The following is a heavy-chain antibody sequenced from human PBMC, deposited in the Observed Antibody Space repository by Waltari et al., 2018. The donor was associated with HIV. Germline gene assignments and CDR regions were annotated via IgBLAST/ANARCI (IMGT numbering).Heavy chain of an antibody. CDR1: GFTFSSAW. CDR3: AASFFDSSGYRY. V-gene: IGHV3-15*01. D-gene: IGHD3-22*01. J-gene: IGHJ4*02. Sequence: EVHLVESGGGLVKPGGSLTLSCAASGFTFSSAWMSWVRQAPGRGMEWGERRKSGTDGGTTDSAAPVKDRFSIARDDSKNTLYLQMNILKTEDTAMYYCAASFFDSSGYRYWGQGTLVTVSS. CDR2: RKSGTDGGTT.